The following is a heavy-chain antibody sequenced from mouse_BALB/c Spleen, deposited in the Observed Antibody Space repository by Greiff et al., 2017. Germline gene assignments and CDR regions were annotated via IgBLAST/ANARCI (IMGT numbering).Heavy chain of an antibody. D-gene: IGHD2-3*01. CDR3: TGGYYVPWFAY. CDR1: GFTFSSYW. J-gene: IGHJ3*01. V-gene: IGHV6-6*02. Sequence: EVKLVESGGGLVQPGGSMKLSCVASGFTFSSYWMSWVRQSPEKGLEWVAEIRLKSDNYATHYAESVKGKFTISRDDSKSRLYLQMNSLRAEDTGIYYCTGGYYVPWFAYWGQGTLVTVSA. CDR2: IRLKSDNYAT.